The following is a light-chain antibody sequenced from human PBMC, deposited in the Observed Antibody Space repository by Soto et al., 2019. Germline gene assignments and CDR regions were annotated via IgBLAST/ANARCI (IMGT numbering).Light chain of an antibody. Sequence: SYELTQPLSVSVTLGQTANIPCGGNNIGTKNVHWYQQKPGQAPVLVSFKDANRPSGIPERFSGSNSGNTATLTITRAQAGDEAAYFCQVWDGDVIFGGGTKLTVL. V-gene: IGLV3-9*01. CDR3: QVWDGDVI. CDR1: NIGTKN. J-gene: IGLJ2*01. CDR2: KDA.